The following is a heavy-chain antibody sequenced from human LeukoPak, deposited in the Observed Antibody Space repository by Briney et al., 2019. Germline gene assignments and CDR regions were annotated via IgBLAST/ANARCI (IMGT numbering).Heavy chain of an antibody. CDR2: IYYSGST. CDR3: ARVPNDYGV. CDR1: GGSISSYY. J-gene: IGHJ3*01. V-gene: IGHV4-59*01. D-gene: IGHD4-17*01. Sequence: SETLSLTCTVSGGSISSYYWSWIRQPPGKGLEWIGYIYYSGSTNYNPSLKSRVTISVDTSKNQFSLKLSSVTAADTAVYYCARVPNDYGVWGQGTMVTFSS.